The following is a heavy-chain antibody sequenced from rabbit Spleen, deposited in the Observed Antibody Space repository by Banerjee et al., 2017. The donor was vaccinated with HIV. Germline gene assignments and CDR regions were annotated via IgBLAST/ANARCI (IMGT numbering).Heavy chain of an antibody. J-gene: IGHJ4*01. CDR2: NDPGFGIT. CDR1: GFTLSSYY. D-gene: IGHD8-1*01. CDR3: ARDGAGGSYFAL. V-gene: IGHV1S7*01. Sequence: QSLEESGGGLVLTGGFLKLSCKASGFTLSSYYMNWVRHAPGKGLEWIGYNDPGFGITYYANWVNGRFSISRENAQNTVFLQMTSLTAADTAIYFCARDGAGGSYFALWGPGTLVTVS.